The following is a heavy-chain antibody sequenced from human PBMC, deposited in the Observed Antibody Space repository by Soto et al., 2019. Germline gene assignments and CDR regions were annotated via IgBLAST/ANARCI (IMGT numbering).Heavy chain of an antibody. J-gene: IGHJ4*02. CDR3: ARDICSGGFCLDY. Sequence: QVQLVESGGVVVQPGRSLILSCAASGFTFSSYGMHWVRQAPGKGLEWVAVIWYDESRRYYADSVKGRFTISRDTSQSTLYLQMNSLRAEDTAVYYCARDICSGGFCLDYWGQGTLVIVSS. V-gene: IGHV3-33*01. CDR1: GFTFSSYG. CDR2: IWYDESRR. D-gene: IGHD2-15*01.